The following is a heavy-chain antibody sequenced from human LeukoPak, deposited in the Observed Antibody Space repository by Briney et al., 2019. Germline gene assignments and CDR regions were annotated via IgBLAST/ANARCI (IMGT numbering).Heavy chain of an antibody. J-gene: IGHJ4*01. V-gene: IGHV3-23*01. Sequence: PGGSLTLSCAASGFAFNKYARSWVGQAPEKGVEGVSPISGSCGVTYYADSVRGRFTISRDDSKNTLYLQLNSLRAEDTAIYYCAKDLGRYLNNFFDYWGHGALVTVSS. CDR1: GFAFNKYA. CDR2: ISGSCGVT. D-gene: IGHD1-26*01. CDR3: AKDLGRYLNNFFDY.